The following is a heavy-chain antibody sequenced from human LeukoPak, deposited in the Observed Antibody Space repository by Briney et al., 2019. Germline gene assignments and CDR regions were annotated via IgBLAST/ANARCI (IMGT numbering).Heavy chain of an antibody. Sequence: ASVKVSCKTSGYTFTTYGITWVRQAPGQGLEWMGWISAYNGNTNYAQKLQGRVTMTIDTSTNTAYMELRSLRSDDTAVYYCARDRSPYYGDYTYSDAFDIWGQGTMVTASS. J-gene: IGHJ3*02. D-gene: IGHD4-17*01. CDR3: ARDRSPYYGDYTYSDAFDI. CDR2: ISAYNGNT. CDR1: GYTFTTYG. V-gene: IGHV1-18*01.